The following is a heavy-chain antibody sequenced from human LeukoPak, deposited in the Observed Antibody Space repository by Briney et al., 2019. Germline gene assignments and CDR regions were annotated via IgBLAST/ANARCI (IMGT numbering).Heavy chain of an antibody. D-gene: IGHD3-10*01. Sequence: SETLSLTCTVSGGSISSGSYYWSWIRQPAGKGLEWLGRIYTSGSTNYNPSLKSRVTISVDTSKNQFSLKLSSVTAADTAVYYCARGMVRGVSPGLEAGYYYYYYMDVWGKGTTVTIFS. CDR1: GGSISSGSYY. CDR2: IYTSGST. CDR3: ARGMVRGVSPGLEAGYYYYYYMDV. V-gene: IGHV4-61*02. J-gene: IGHJ6*03.